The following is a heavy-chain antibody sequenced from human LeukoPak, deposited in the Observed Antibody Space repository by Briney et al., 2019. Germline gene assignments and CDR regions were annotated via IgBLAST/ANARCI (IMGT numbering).Heavy chain of an antibody. J-gene: IGHJ6*03. Sequence: SETLSLTCAVYGGSFSGYYWSWIRQPPGKGLEWIGEINHSGSTDYNPSLKSRVTISVDTSKNQFSLKLSSVTAADTAVYYCARALKARRYSYYMDVWGKGTTVTVSS. CDR3: ARALKARRYSYYMDV. V-gene: IGHV4-34*01. CDR2: INHSGST. CDR1: GGSFSGYY.